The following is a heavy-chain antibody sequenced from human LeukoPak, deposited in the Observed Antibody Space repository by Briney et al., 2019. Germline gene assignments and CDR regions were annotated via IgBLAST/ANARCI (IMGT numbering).Heavy chain of an antibody. D-gene: IGHD3-10*01. J-gene: IGHJ4*02. Sequence: SETLSLTCAVYGGSFSGCYWSWIRQPPGKGLEWIGEINHSGSTNYNPSLKSRVTISVDTSKNQFSLKLSSVTAADTALYYCARQITMIRGVSDWGQGTLVTVSP. CDR2: INHSGST. CDR3: ARQITMIRGVSD. V-gene: IGHV4-34*01. CDR1: GGSFSGCY.